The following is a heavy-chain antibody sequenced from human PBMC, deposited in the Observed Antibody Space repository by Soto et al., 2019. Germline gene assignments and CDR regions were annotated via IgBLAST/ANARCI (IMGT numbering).Heavy chain of an antibody. CDR2: ISGSGGST. CDR1: GFTFSSYA. D-gene: IGHD6-19*01. Sequence: EVQLLESGGGLVQPGGSLRLSCAASGFTFSSYAMSWVLQAPGKGLEWVSAISGSGGSTYYADSVKGRFTISRDNSKNTLYLQMNSLRAEDTAVYYCAKYGRWLVHFYYYGMDVWGQGTTVTVSS. CDR3: AKYGRWLVHFYYYGMDV. J-gene: IGHJ6*02. V-gene: IGHV3-23*01.